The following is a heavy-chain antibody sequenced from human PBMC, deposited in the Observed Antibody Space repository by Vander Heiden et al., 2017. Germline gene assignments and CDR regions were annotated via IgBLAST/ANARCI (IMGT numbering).Heavy chain of an antibody. CDR1: GFPFSSYP. CDR2: IRDSGTST. Sequence: EVQLLESGGGLVQPGGSLRLSCPTSGFPFSSYPISWVRQAAGKGLEWVSAIRDSGTSTYYADSVKGRFTISRDNSKNTLYLQMNRLRADDTAVNYCAKVPRTHQYRFDYWGQGTLVTVSS. J-gene: IGHJ4*02. CDR3: AKVPRTHQYRFDY. D-gene: IGHD3-16*02. V-gene: IGHV3-23*01.